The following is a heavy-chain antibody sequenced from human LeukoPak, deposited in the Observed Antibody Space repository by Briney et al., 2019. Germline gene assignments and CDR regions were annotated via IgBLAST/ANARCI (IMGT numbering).Heavy chain of an antibody. V-gene: IGHV3-23*01. CDR1: GFTFSNYA. CDR2: ISGSGGST. D-gene: IGHD3-3*01. CDR3: ARVPSLRFLEWLFDY. Sequence: PGGSLRLSCAAAGFTFSNYAMTWVRQAPGKGLEWVSSISGSGGSTYYADSVKGRFTISRDNSKNTLYLQMYSLRAEDTAVYYCARVPSLRFLEWLFDYWGQGTLVTVSS. J-gene: IGHJ4*02.